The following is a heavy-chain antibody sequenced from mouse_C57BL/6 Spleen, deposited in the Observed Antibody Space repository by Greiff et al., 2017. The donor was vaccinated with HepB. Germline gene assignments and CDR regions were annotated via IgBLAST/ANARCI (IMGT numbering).Heavy chain of an antibody. CDR2: IHPNSGST. D-gene: IGHD2-14*01. J-gene: IGHJ1*03. CDR3: ARGGDRSRWYFDV. CDR1: GYTFTSYW. V-gene: IGHV1-64*01. Sequence: QVQLQQSGAELVKPGASVKLSCKASGYTFTSYWMHWVKQRPGQGLEWIGMIHPNSGSTNYNEKFKSKATLTVDKSSSTAYMQLSSLTTEDSAVYDCARGGDRSRWYFDVWGTGTTVTVSS.